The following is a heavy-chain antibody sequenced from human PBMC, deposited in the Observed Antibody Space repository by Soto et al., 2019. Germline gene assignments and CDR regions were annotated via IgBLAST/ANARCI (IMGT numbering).Heavy chain of an antibody. J-gene: IGHJ4*02. CDR3: AKDRPSIAVAGPLDY. CDR2: ISYDGSNK. V-gene: IGHV3-30*18. D-gene: IGHD6-19*01. Sequence: QVQLVESWGGVVQPGRSLRLSCAASGFTFSSYGMHWVRQAPGKGLEWVAVISYDGSNKYYADSVKGRFTISRDNSKNTLYLQMNSLRAEDTAVYYCAKDRPSIAVAGPLDYWGQGTLVTVSS. CDR1: GFTFSSYG.